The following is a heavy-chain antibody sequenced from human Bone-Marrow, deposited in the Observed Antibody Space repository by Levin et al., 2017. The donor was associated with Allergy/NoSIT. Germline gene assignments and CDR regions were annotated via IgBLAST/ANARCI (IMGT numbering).Heavy chain of an antibody. J-gene: IGHJ4*02. Sequence: GESLKISCAASGFSLSSFGMSWVRQAPGKGLEWVATIIQAGSEKYYVDSVKGRFTISTDNAENSLYLQIDSLRAEDTAVYYCARDLGGSSAVWGQGTLVTVSS. D-gene: IGHD1-26*01. CDR1: GFSLSSFG. CDR3: ARDLGGSSAV. CDR2: IIQAGSEK. V-gene: IGHV3-7*01.